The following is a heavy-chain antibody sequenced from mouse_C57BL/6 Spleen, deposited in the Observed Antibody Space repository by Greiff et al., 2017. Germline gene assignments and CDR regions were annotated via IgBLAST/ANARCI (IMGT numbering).Heavy chain of an antibody. V-gene: IGHV6-3*01. J-gene: IGHJ2*01. CDR2: IRLKSDNYAT. D-gene: IGHD1-1*01. Sequence: EVKLMESGGGLVQPGGSMKLSCVASGFTFSNYWMNWVRQSPEKGLEWVAQIRLKSDNYATHYAESVKGRFTISRDDSKSSVYLQMNNLRAEDTGIYDCTFPYYYGSGEYFDDWGKGTTLTVSS. CDR3: TFPYYYGSGEYFDD. CDR1: GFTFSNYW.